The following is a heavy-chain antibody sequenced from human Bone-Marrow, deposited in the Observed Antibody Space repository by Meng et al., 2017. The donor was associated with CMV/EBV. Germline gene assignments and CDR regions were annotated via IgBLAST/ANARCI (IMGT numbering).Heavy chain of an antibody. J-gene: IGHJ5*02. D-gene: IGHD2-2*01. CDR1: GGSISSGDYY. CDR2: IYYSGST. V-gene: IGHV4-30-4*08. CDR3: ASRYCSSTSCLFLVDP. Sequence: LRLSCTVSGGSISSGDYYWGWIRQPPGKGLEWIGYIYYSGSTYYNPSLKSRVTISVDTSKNQFSLKLSSVTAADTAVYYCASRYCSSTSCLFLVDPWGQGTRVTVYS.